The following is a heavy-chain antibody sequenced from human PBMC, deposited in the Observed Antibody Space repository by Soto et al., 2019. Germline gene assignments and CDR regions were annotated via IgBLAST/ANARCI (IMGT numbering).Heavy chain of an antibody. V-gene: IGHV3-48*02. J-gene: IGHJ3*02. CDR2: IGASSSTI. CDR1: GFTFSSYS. Sequence: EVQLVESGGGLVQPGGSLRLSCAASGFTFSSYSMNWVRQAPGKGLEWVSYIGASSSTISYADSVKGRFTISRDNAKNSLSLQINSLRDEDTALYYCARDRIWAFDSWGQGTMVTVSS. D-gene: IGHD3-10*01. CDR3: ARDRIWAFDS.